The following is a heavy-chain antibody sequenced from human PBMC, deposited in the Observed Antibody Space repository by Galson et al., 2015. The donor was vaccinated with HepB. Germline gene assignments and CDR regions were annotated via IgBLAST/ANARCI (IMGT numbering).Heavy chain of an antibody. J-gene: IGHJ4*02. V-gene: IGHV5-51*01. CDR2: IYPGDSDT. D-gene: IGHD6-19*01. Sequence: QSGAEVKKPGESLKISCKGSGYSFTSYWIGWVRQMPGKGLEWMGIIYPGDSDTRYSPSFQGQVTISADKSISTAYLQWSSLKASDTAMYYCARPLRYSSGWYYFDYWGQGTLVTVSS. CDR1: GYSFTSYW. CDR3: ARPLRYSSGWYYFDY.